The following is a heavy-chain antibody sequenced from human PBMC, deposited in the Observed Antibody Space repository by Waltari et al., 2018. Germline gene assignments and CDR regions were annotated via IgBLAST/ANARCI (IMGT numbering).Heavy chain of an antibody. D-gene: IGHD4-17*01. J-gene: IGHJ5*02. CDR1: GGSISSGGYY. CDR2: IYYSGST. CDR3: AGDGTTVTTWFDP. V-gene: IGHV4-31*03. Sequence: QVQLQESGPGLVKPSQTLSLTCTVSGGSISSGGYYWSWIRQHPGKGLEWIGYIYYSGSTYNNPSINSGVTISVDTSKNHFSLTLGSVTAADTAVYYCAGDGTTVTTWFDPWGQGTLVTVSS.